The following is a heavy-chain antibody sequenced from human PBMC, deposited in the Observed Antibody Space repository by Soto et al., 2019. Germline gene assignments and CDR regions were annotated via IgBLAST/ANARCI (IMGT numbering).Heavy chain of an antibody. Sequence: GESLRLSSATSGFTVSNDYKNWVRQAPGQGREWGSVIYSGVSTYYADAVKGRLSISRDDSKSTLFLQVDSLRAEDGAVYYCATAKLLLPWLFGYLGQETLTT. D-gene: IGHD2-15*01. J-gene: IGHJ4*02. CDR3: ATAKLLLPWLFGY. CDR2: IYSGVST. CDR1: GFTVSNDY. V-gene: IGHV3-66*01.